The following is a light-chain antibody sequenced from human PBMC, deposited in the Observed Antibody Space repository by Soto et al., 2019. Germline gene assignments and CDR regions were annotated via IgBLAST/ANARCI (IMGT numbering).Light chain of an antibody. V-gene: IGLV2-14*01. Sequence: QSVLTQPASVSVSPGQSITVSCTGTSSDIGDYPYVSWYQQHPAKVPKLIIYEVTNRPSGVTGRFSGSKSQNSASLTISGLQADDEADYYCSSYSATNTLVFGSGTKVTVL. CDR1: SSDIGDYPY. J-gene: IGLJ1*01. CDR3: SSYSATNTLV. CDR2: EVT.